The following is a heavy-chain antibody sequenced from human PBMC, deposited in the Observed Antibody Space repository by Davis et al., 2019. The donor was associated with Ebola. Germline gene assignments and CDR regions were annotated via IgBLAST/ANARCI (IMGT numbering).Heavy chain of an antibody. CDR3: VKEKRSGWFGIFEN. D-gene: IGHD6-19*01. J-gene: IGHJ4*02. CDR2: ISGGGDST. Sequence: GGSLRLSCAASGFTFSANAMHWVRQAPEKGLEWVSGISGGGDSTYYADSVQGRFTISSDNSKSTLFLQMNSLRADDTAVYYCVKEKRSGWFGIFENWGQGNLVTVSS. CDR1: GFTFSANA. V-gene: IGHV3-23*01.